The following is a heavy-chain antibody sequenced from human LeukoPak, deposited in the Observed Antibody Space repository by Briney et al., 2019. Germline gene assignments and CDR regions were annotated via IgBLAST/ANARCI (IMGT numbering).Heavy chain of an antibody. CDR2: IYTSGST. V-gene: IGHV4-4*07. CDR1: GGSISSYY. D-gene: IGHD2-2*01. Sequence: SETLSLTCTVSGGSISSYYWSWIRQPAGKGLEWIGRIYTSGSTNYNPSLKSRVTMSVDMSKNQFSLKLSSVTAADTAVYYCAREGCSSTSCYRRRSYYYYGMDVWGQGTTVTVSS. J-gene: IGHJ6*02. CDR3: AREGCSSTSCYRRRSYYYYGMDV.